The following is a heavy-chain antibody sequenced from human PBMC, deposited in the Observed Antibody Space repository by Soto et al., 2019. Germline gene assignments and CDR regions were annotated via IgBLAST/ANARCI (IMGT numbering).Heavy chain of an antibody. D-gene: IGHD6-13*01. CDR2: IIPIFGTA. J-gene: IGHJ6*02. CDR1: GGTFSSYA. Sequence: QVQLVQSGAEVKKPGSSVKVSCKASGGTFSSYAISWVRQAPGQGLEWMGGIIPIFGTANYAQKFQGRVTITADESTSTAYMELSSLRSEDTAVYYCARLGIAAAGRGPGDSFYYYYGMDVWGQGTTVTVSS. CDR3: ARLGIAAAGRGPGDSFYYYYGMDV. V-gene: IGHV1-69*12.